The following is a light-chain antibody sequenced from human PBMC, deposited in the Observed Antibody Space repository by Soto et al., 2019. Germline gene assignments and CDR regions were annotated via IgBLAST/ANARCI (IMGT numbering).Light chain of an antibody. CDR2: AAS. J-gene: IGKJ1*01. CDR3: QQYGSSPQT. V-gene: IGKV3-20*01. CDR1: LSVSSD. Sequence: IVVALCPATLSLSTGGRSTLSCRASLSVSSDLAWYRQKPGKVPRLLIYAASSRATGIPDRFSGSGSGKDFTLTIRRLEPEDFAVYYCQQYGSSPQTFGPGTKVDIK.